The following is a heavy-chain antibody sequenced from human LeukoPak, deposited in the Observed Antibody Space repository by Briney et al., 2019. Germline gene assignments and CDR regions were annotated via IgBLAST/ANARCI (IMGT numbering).Heavy chain of an antibody. CDR2: IYNDGST. V-gene: IGHV3-53*05. J-gene: IGHJ3*01. Sequence: PGGSLRLSCAASGFTVSSTYMSWVRQAPGKGLEWVSVIYNDGSTYYADSVKGRFTISRDNSKNTLYLQMNSLRAEDTAVYYCAKEKDDAFDVWGRGTMVTVFS. CDR1: GFTVSSTY. CDR3: AKEKDDAFDV.